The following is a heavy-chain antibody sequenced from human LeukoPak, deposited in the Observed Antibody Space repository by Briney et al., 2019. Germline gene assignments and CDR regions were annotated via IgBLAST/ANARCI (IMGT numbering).Heavy chain of an antibody. CDR3: ARLSGYSSGHYYSDY. CDR1: GGSISSDY. J-gene: IGHJ4*02. D-gene: IGHD3-22*01. V-gene: IGHV4-59*01. CDR2: IYYRGST. Sequence: SETLSRTCTVSGGSISSDYWSGIRQPPGKGLEWIGYIYYRGSTNYNPSLKSRVTISVDTSKNQFSLKLSSVTAADTAVYYCARLSGYSSGHYYSDYWGQGTLVTVSS.